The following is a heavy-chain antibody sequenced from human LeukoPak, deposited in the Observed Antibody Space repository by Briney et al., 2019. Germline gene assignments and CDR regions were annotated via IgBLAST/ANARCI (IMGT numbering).Heavy chain of an antibody. J-gene: IGHJ5*02. Sequence: PGGSLRLSCAASGFTLSSYEMNWVRQAPGKGLEWVSYISTSGTTIYYADSVKGRFTISRDNAKKSLYLQMNSLRAEDTAVYYCARINWLDPWGQGTLVTVSS. CDR2: ISTSGTTI. V-gene: IGHV3-48*03. CDR1: GFTLSSYE. CDR3: ARINWLDP.